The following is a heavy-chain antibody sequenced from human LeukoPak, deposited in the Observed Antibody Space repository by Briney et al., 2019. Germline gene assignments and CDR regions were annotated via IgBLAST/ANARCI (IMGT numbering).Heavy chain of an antibody. V-gene: IGHV3-30*03. Sequence: PGGSLRLSCAASGFTLSSYGMHWVRQAPGKGLEWVAVISYDGSNKYYADSVKGRFTISRDDAKNTLYLQLNSLRAEDTAVYFCARGGSDTAMAHDYWGQGTLVTVSS. CDR2: ISYDGSNK. J-gene: IGHJ4*02. CDR1: GFTLSSYG. CDR3: ARGGSDTAMAHDY. D-gene: IGHD5-18*01.